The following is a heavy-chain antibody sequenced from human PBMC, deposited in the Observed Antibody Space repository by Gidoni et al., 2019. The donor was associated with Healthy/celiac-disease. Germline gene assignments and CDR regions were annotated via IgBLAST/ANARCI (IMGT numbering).Heavy chain of an antibody. J-gene: IGHJ3*02. CDR1: GFPFDDYA. CDR2: ISWNSGSI. V-gene: IGHV3-9*01. Sequence: EVQLVESGGGLVQPGRSLRLSCAASGFPFDDYAMHWVRQAPGKGLEWVSGISWNSGSIGYADSVKGRFTISRDNAKNSLYLQMNSLRAEDTALYYCAKDIESYYDSASPGAFDIWGQGTMVTVSS. D-gene: IGHD3-22*01. CDR3: AKDIESYYDSASPGAFDI.